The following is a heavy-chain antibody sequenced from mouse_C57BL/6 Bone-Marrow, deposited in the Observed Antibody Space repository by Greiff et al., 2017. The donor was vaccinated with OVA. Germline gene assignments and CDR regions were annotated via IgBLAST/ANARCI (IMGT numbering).Heavy chain of an antibody. CDR1: GFTFSDYG. J-gene: IGHJ2*01. CDR2: ISSGSSTI. CDR3: ARPTVVPFDY. V-gene: IGHV5-17*01. D-gene: IGHD1-1*01. Sequence: EVMLVESGGGLVKPGGSLKLSCAASGFTFSDYGMHWVRQAPEKGLEWVAYISSGSSTIYYADTVKGRFTISRDNAKNTLFLQMTSLRSEDTAMYYCARPTVVPFDYWGQGTTLTVSS.